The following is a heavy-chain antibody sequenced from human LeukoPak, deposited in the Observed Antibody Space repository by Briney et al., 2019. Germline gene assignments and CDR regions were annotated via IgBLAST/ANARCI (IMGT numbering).Heavy chain of an antibody. CDR3: AKEVRYSGSWYPWFDP. CDR1: GFTFSSYA. CDR2: ISGSGGST. J-gene: IGHJ5*02. Sequence: PGGSLRLSCAASGFTFSSYAMSWVRQAPGKGLEWVSAISGSGGSTYYADSVKGRFTISRDNSKNTLYLQMNSLRAEDTAVYYCAKEVRYSGSWYPWFDPWGQGTLVTVSS. V-gene: IGHV3-23*01. D-gene: IGHD6-13*01.